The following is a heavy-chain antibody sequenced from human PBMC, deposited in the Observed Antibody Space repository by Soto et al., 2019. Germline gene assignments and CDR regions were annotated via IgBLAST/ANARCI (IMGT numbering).Heavy chain of an antibody. CDR2: IIPIFGTA. J-gene: IGHJ6*02. Sequence: QVQLVQSGAEVKKPGSSVKVSCKASGGTFSSYAISWVRQAPGQGLEWMGGIIPIFGTANYAQKFQGRVTITADESPSTAYMELSSLRSEDTAVYYCAAGDTAMVEGYYYGMDVWGQGTTVTVSS. V-gene: IGHV1-69*01. CDR1: GGTFSSYA. CDR3: AAGDTAMVEGYYYGMDV. D-gene: IGHD5-18*01.